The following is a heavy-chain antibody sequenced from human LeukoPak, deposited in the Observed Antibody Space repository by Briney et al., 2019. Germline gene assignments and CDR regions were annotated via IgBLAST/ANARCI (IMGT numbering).Heavy chain of an antibody. Sequence: PSETLSLTCAVYGGSFSGYYWSWIRQPPGKGLEWIGEINHSGSTNYNPSLKSRVTISVDTSKNQFSLKLSSVTAADTAVYYCARAFLGYCSSTSCYAEGFDYWGQGTLVTVSS. CDR3: ARAFLGYCSSTSCYAEGFDY. V-gene: IGHV4-34*01. J-gene: IGHJ4*02. CDR2: INHSGST. CDR1: GGSFSGYY. D-gene: IGHD2-2*01.